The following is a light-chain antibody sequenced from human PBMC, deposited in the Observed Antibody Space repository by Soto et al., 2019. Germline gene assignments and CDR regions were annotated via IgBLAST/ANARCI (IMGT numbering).Light chain of an antibody. V-gene: IGKV3D-15*01. Sequence: EIVLTQSPATLSVSPGESATLSCRASQGVNIDLVWYQQKPGQAPKLLMFSVSARVTGIPARFIGGGSETEFTLTISSLQPEDSAVYYCQQYNTWPFTFGPGTKVDIK. CDR2: SVS. CDR1: QGVNID. J-gene: IGKJ3*01. CDR3: QQYNTWPFT.